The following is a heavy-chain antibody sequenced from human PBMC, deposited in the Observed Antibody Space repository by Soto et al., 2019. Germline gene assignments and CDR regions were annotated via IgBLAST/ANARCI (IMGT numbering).Heavy chain of an antibody. D-gene: IGHD5-18*01. Sequence: PGGSLRLSWAASGFTFSNAWMSWVRQATGKGLEWVGRIKSKTDGGTTDYAAPVKGRFTISRDDSKNTLYLQMNSLKTEDTAVYYCTTGYSYGFFDYWGQGTLVTVSS. CDR2: IKSKTDGGTT. V-gene: IGHV3-15*01. CDR3: TTGYSYGFFDY. J-gene: IGHJ4*02. CDR1: GFTFSNAW.